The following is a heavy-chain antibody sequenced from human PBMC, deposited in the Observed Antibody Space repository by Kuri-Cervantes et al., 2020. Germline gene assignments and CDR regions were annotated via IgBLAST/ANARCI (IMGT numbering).Heavy chain of an antibody. CDR1: GGSISSSSYY. CDR2: IYYSGST. J-gene: IGHJ4*02. CDR3: AKEHLVGPAALGGGFDY. Sequence: AGSLSLSCTVSGGSISSSSYYWGWIRQPPGKGLEWIGSIYYSGSTYYNPYLKSRITISVDTSKNQFSLKLSSVTAADAAVYYCAKEHLVGPAALGGGFDYWGQGTLVTVSS. V-gene: IGHV4-39*07. D-gene: IGHD2-2*01.